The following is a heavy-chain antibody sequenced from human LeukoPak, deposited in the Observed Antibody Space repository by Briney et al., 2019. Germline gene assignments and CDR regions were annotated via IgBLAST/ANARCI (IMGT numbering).Heavy chain of an antibody. D-gene: IGHD2-15*01. CDR2: IYFSGST. J-gene: IGHJ6*04. Sequence: SETLSLTRTLSGRSISRYYRSWIRQPPRRGLEWVGYIYFSGSTHYNPSLKRLVTISVDTSKKLFSLELGSVPAEDAVVYYCGNWGPMLVAGFGIDLWGKGTTVSVSS. CDR3: GNWGPMLVAGFGIDL. V-gene: IGHV4-59*01. CDR1: GRSISRYY.